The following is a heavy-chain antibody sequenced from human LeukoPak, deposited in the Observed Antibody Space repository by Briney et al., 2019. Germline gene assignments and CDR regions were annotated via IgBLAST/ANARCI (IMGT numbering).Heavy chain of an antibody. Sequence: GRSLRLSCAASGFTFSSYAMHWVRQAPGKGLEWVAVISYDGSNKYYADSVKGRYTISRDNSKNTLYLQMNSLRAEDTAVYYCARGDYYGSGRFAFDIWGQGTMVTVSS. D-gene: IGHD3-10*01. CDR1: GFTFSSYA. V-gene: IGHV3-30*04. CDR3: ARGDYYGSGRFAFDI. CDR2: ISYDGSNK. J-gene: IGHJ3*02.